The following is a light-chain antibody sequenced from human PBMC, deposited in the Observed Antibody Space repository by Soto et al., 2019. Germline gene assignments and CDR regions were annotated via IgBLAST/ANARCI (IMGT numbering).Light chain of an antibody. V-gene: IGKV3-20*01. J-gene: IGKJ1*01. CDR2: GAS. CDR1: QSVNNNY. Sequence: EVVLTQSPGTLSLSPGERATLSCRASQSVNNNYLAWYQQKPGQAPRLLIYGASSTATAIPDRISGSGSGTDFTLTISRLKPEDFAVYYCQPYGDTWWTFGQGTKVEIK. CDR3: QPYGDTWWT.